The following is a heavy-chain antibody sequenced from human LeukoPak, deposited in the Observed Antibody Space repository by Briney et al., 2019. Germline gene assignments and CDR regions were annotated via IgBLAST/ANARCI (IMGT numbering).Heavy chain of an antibody. CDR3: ESGTTSYWFDP. CDR2: INHSGST. CDR1: GGSFSGYY. J-gene: IGHJ5*02. D-gene: IGHD1-7*01. Sequence: SETLPLTCCVDGGSFSGYYWSWILQPPGKGLEWIGEINHSGSTNYNPSLTSRVTISVDTSKNQFSLKLSSVTAAATAVYYCESGTTSYWFDPWGQGTLVTVSS. V-gene: IGHV4-34*01.